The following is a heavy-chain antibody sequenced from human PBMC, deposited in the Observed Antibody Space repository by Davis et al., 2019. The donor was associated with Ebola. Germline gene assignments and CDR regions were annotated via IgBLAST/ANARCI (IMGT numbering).Heavy chain of an antibody. D-gene: IGHD4-17*01. V-gene: IGHV1-46*01. Sequence: AASVKVSCKASGYTFTSYYMHWVRQAPGQGLEWMGIINPSGGNTGYAQKLQGRVTMTRNTSISTAYMELSSLRSEDTAVYYCARDRDYGQLNWFDPWGQGTLVTVSS. CDR2: INPSGGNT. CDR1: GYTFTSYY. CDR3: ARDRDYGQLNWFDP. J-gene: IGHJ5*02.